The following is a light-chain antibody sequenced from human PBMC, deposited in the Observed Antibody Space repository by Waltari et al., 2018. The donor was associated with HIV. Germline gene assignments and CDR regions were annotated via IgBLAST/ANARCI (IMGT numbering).Light chain of an antibody. CDR1: ALSDQF. CDR3: LSADGRGVRKF. V-gene: IGLV3-25*03. J-gene: IGLJ2*01. CDR2: RSR. Sequence: YELTQPPSVSVSPGPQARITCSGTALSDQFCYWYQHKVGQAPVLVIFRSRERSSQVPARFSASKSGTTFTLTISGVQAEDEADYFCLSADGRGVRKFFGGGTRLSVL.